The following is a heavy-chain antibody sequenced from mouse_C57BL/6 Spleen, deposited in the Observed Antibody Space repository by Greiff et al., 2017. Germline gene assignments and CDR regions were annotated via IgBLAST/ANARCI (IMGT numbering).Heavy chain of an antibody. Sequence: EVQLQQSGGGLVKPGGSLKLSCAASGFTFSSYAMSWVRQTPEKRLEWVATISDGGSYTYYPDNVKGRFTISRDNAKNNLYMQLSHLKSEDTAMYYCAREKGSSPRYFDVWGTGTTVTVSS. J-gene: IGHJ1*03. CDR1: GFTFSSYA. CDR2: ISDGGSYT. V-gene: IGHV5-4*01. D-gene: IGHD1-1*01. CDR3: AREKGSSPRYFDV.